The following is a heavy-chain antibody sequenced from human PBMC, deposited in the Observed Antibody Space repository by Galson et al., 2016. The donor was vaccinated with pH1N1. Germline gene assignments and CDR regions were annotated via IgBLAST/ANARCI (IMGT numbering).Heavy chain of an antibody. Sequence: SLRLSCAASGFTFSSYGMHWVRQAPGKGLEWVAVISYDGTNEYYADSVKGRFTISRDKTQSTVYLQMNSLRTEDAAVYYCARDSEYSGHEGFHWAQGTLVIVSS. V-gene: IGHV3-30*03. J-gene: IGHJ4*02. D-gene: IGHD5-12*01. CDR1: GFTFSSYG. CDR2: ISYDGTNE. CDR3: ARDSEYSGHEGFH.